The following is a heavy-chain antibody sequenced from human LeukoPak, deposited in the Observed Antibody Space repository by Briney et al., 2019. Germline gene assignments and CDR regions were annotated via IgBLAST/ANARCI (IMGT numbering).Heavy chain of an antibody. Sequence: GGSLRLSCAASGFTFSSYAMHLVRQAPGKGLEWVAVISYDGSNKYYADSVKGRFTISRDNSKNTLYLQMNSLRAEDTAVYYCARDTDDSSGYYYVGASDIWGQGTMVTVSS. J-gene: IGHJ3*02. CDR2: ISYDGSNK. V-gene: IGHV3-30-3*01. D-gene: IGHD3-22*01. CDR3: ARDTDDSSGYYYVGASDI. CDR1: GFTFSSYA.